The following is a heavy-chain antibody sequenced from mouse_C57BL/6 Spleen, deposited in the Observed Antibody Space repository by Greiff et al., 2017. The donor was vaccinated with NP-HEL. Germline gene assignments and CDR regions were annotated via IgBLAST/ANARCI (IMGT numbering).Heavy chain of an antibody. CDR3: ARNFITTDSRGFAY. Sequence: VQLQQSGPELVKPGASVKISCKASGYAFSSSWMNWVKQRPGKGLEWIGRIYPGDGDTNYNGKFKGKATLTADKSSSTAYMQLSSLTSEDSAVYFCARNFITTDSRGFAYWGQGTLVTVSA. D-gene: IGHD1-1*01. J-gene: IGHJ3*01. CDR2: IYPGDGDT. V-gene: IGHV1-82*01. CDR1: GYAFSSSW.